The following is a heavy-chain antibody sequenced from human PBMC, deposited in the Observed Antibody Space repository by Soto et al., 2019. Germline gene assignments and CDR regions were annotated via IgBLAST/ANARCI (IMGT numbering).Heavy chain of an antibody. V-gene: IGHV6-1*01. D-gene: IGHD6-19*01. CDR2: TYYRSKWYN. CDR3: ARAGQWLFDY. J-gene: IGHJ4*02. Sequence: PSQTLSLTCAISGDSASSKSAGWNWIRQSPSRGLEWLGRTYYRSKWYNEYAVSVKGRITINPDTSKNQFSLQLNSVTPEDTALYYCARAGQWLFDYWGQGXLVTVSS. CDR1: GDSASSKSAG.